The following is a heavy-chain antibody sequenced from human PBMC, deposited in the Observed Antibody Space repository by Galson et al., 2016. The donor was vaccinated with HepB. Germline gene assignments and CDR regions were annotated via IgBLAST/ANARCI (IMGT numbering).Heavy chain of an antibody. CDR2: ISWNSRSI. D-gene: IGHD3-3*01. CDR1: GFTFEDYA. CDR3: AKSLRVLRPLND. J-gene: IGHJ4*02. Sequence: SLRLSCAASGFTFEDYALHWVRQTPGKGLEWVSGISWNSRSIGYADSVKSRFTVSRDNAKRSLYLQMNSLRTEDTALYFCAKSLRVLRPLNDWGQGSQVIVSA. V-gene: IGHV3-9*01.